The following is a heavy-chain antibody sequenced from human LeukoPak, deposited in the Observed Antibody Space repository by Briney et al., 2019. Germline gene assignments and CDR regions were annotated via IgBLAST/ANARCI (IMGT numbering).Heavy chain of an antibody. CDR3: ARSRDDAFDI. CDR1: GYTFSGYD. J-gene: IGHJ3*02. Sequence: ASVKVSCKASGYTFSGYDMQWVQQAPGQWLEWMGWINPNSGGTDSAQKFQDRVTMARDTSIPTAYMELSRLISDDTAVYYCARSRDDAFDIWGQGTMVTVSS. CDR2: INPNSGGT. V-gene: IGHV1-2*02.